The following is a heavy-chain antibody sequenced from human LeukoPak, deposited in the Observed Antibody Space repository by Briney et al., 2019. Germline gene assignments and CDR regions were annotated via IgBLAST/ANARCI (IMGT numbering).Heavy chain of an antibody. CDR1: GFTVSSNY. CDR3: ARDALRSTNLRSDP. CDR2: IYSGGST. Sequence: GGSLRLSCAASGFTVSSNYMSWVRQAPGKGLEWVSVIYSGGSTYYADSVKGRFTISRDNSKNTLYLQMNSLRAEDTAVYYCARDALRSTNLRSDPWGQGTLVNVSS. V-gene: IGHV3-66*01. D-gene: IGHD5-12*01. J-gene: IGHJ5*02.